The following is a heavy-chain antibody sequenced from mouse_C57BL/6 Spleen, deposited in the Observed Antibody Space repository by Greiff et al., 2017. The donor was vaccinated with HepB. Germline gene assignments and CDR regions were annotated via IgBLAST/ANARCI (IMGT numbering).Heavy chain of an antibody. CDR3: ARSPYYYGSSYYFDY. V-gene: IGHV1-52*01. Sequence: QVQLQQPGAELVRPGSSVKLSCKASGYTFTSYWMHWVKQRPIQGLEWIGNIDPSDSETHYNQKFKDKATLTVDKSSSTACMQLSSLTSEDSAVYFCARSPYYYGSSYYFDYGGRGTTLTVSS. J-gene: IGHJ2*01. D-gene: IGHD1-1*01. CDR1: GYTFTSYW. CDR2: IDPSDSET.